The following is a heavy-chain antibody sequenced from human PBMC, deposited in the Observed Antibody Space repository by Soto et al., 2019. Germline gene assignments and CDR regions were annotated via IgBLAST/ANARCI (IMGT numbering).Heavy chain of an antibody. CDR3: AKDAAIFGVVTYKYFDY. CDR1: GFTFDDYA. J-gene: IGHJ4*02. V-gene: IGHV3-9*01. Sequence: GGSLRLSCAASGFTFDDYAMHWVRQAPGKGLEWVSGISWNSGSIGYADSVKGRFTISRDNAKNSLYLQMNSLRAEDTALYYCAKDAAIFGVVTYKYFDYWGQGTLVTVSS. D-gene: IGHD3-3*02. CDR2: ISWNSGSI.